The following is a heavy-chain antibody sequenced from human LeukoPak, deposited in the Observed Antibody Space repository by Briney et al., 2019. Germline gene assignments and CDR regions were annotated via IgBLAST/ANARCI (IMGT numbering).Heavy chain of an antibody. V-gene: IGHV3-74*01. J-gene: IGHJ4*02. CDR1: GFTLSTYW. Sequence: GGSRRLSCAASGFTLSTYWMHWVRQAPGRGLVWVSRINSDGSSTSYADSVKGRFTISRDNAKNTLYLQMNSLRAEDTAVYYCARGPSGGRYYVGDYWGQGTLVTVSS. CDR3: ARGPSGGRYYVGDY. D-gene: IGHD1-26*01. CDR2: INSDGSST.